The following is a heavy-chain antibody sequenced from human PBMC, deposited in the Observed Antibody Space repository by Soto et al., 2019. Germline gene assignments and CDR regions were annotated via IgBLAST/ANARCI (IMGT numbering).Heavy chain of an antibody. CDR1: GYTFTSYD. Sequence: QVQLVQSGAEVKKPGASVKVSCKASGYTFTSYDINWVRQATGQGLEWMGWMNPNSGNTGYAQKFQGRVTMTRNTSISTAYMELSSLRSEDTSVYYCPRASSGWDSYYYGMDVWGQGNTVTSSS. D-gene: IGHD6-19*01. J-gene: IGHJ6*02. V-gene: IGHV1-8*01. CDR3: PRASSGWDSYYYGMDV. CDR2: MNPNSGNT.